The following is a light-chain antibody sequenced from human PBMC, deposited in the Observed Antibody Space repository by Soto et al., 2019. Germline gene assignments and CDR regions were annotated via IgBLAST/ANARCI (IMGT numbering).Light chain of an antibody. J-gene: IGLJ2*01. CDR2: EVT. Sequence: QSVLTQPASVSGSPGQSITISCTGTSSDVGGYNYVSWYQHHPGKAPKLMIYEVTNRPSGLSNRFSGSKSGNTASLTISGLQAEDEADYYCSSFTSSSTLVFGGGTKLTVL. CDR3: SSFTSSSTLV. CDR1: SSDVGGYNY. V-gene: IGLV2-14*01.